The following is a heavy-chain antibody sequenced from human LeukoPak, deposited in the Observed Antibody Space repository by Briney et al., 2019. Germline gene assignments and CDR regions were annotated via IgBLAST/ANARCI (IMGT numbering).Heavy chain of an antibody. CDR3: AKDWYYDSSATIDY. D-gene: IGHD3-22*01. Sequence: GSLRLFCAGSGITFSCYGLQWVRQAPGQGLGVGAAISSGGSNKYYAESVKGRFTSSRDNFKNTLDLQMNSLRAEDTAMYYCAKDWYYDSSATIDYWGQGTLVTVSS. J-gene: IGHJ4*02. CDR1: GITFSCYG. CDR2: ISSGGSNK. V-gene: IGHV3-30*18.